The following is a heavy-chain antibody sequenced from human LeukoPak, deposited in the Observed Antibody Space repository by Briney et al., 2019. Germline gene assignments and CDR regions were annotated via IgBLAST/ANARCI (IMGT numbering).Heavy chain of an antibody. CDR1: GYTFTGYY. CDR2: INPNSGGT. J-gene: IGHJ4*02. CDR3: ASSSSWLEWVFDY. Sequence: GASVKVSCKASGYTFTGYYMHWVRQAPGQGLDWMGWINPNSGGTNYAQKFQGRVTMTRDTSISTAYMELSRLRSDDPAVYYCASSSSWLEWVFDYWGQGTLVTVSS. V-gene: IGHV1-2*02. D-gene: IGHD6-13*01.